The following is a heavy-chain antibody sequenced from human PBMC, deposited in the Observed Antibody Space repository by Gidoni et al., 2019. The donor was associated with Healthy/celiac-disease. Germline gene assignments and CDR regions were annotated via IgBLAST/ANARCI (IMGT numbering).Heavy chain of an antibody. V-gene: IGHV3-23*01. CDR1: GFTFSSYA. J-gene: IGHJ4*02. Sequence: EVQLLESGGGLVQPGGSLRLPCAASGFTFSSYAMSWVRQAPGKGLEWVSAISGSGGSTYYADSVKGRFTISRDNSKNTLYLQMNSLRAEDTAVYYCAKDNSSGFAYFDYWGQGTLVTVSS. D-gene: IGHD6-19*01. CDR3: AKDNSSGFAYFDY. CDR2: ISGSGGST.